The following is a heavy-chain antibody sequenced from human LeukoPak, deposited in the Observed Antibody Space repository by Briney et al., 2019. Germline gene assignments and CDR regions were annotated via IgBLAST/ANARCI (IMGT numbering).Heavy chain of an antibody. D-gene: IGHD6-19*01. CDR2: ISSNGGST. CDR1: GFTFSSYA. Sequence: GGSLRLSCAASGFTFSSYAMHWVRQAPGKGLEYVSAISSNGGSTYYANSVKGRFTISRDNSKNTLYLQMGSLRAENMAVYYCARAPYSSGWYGPSRFWGQGTLVTVSS. V-gene: IGHV3-64*01. CDR3: ARAPYSSGWYGPSRF. J-gene: IGHJ4*02.